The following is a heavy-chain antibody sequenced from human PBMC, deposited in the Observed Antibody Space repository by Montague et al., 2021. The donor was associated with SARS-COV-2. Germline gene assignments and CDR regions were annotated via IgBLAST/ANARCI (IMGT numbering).Heavy chain of an antibody. D-gene: IGHD1-26*01. J-gene: IGHJ4*02. CDR3: ALAGSPPTHYFDY. CDR1: GYRFSNCW. V-gene: IGHV5-51*03. Sequence: QSGAEVKKPGESLKISCQGSGYRFSNCWIAWVRQTPGRGLEWMGVIYPGDSDTRYSPSFQGQVTISADKSISAAYLQWNSLKASDTAMYYCALAGSPPTHYFDYWGQGTLVTVSS. CDR2: IYPGDSDT.